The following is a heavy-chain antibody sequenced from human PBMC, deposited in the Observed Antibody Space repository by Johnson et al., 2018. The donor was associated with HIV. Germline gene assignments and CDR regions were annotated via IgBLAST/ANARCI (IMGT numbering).Heavy chain of an antibody. CDR2: VPDDGDNK. J-gene: IGHJ3*02. Sequence: QVHLVESGGGVVQPGRSLRLSCAVSGFTFSDYGMHWVRQAPGKGLEWVAVVPDDGDNKYYADSVKGRFTISRDNSKNTLYLQRNSLRAEDTAVYYCAKDGEYSSPGAFDIWGQGTMVTVSS. CDR1: GFTFSDYG. CDR3: AKDGEYSSPGAFDI. D-gene: IGHD6-6*01. V-gene: IGHV3-30*18.